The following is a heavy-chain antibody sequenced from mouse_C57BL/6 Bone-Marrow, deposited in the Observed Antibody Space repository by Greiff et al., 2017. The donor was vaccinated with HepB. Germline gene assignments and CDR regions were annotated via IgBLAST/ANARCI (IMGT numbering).Heavy chain of an antibody. J-gene: IGHJ4*01. CDR3: ARGAMVTTYAMDY. CDR2: INPNNGGT. CDR1: GYTFTDYY. Sequence: EVKLQESGPELVKPGASVKISCKASGYTFTDYYMNWVKQSHGKSLEWIGDINPNNGGTSYNQKFKGKATLTVDKSSSTAYMELRSLTSEDSAVYYCARGAMVTTYAMDYWGQGTSVTVSS. D-gene: IGHD2-2*01. V-gene: IGHV1-26*01.